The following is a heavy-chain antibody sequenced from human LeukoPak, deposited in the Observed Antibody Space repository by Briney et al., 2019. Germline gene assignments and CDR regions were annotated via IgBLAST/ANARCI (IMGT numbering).Heavy chain of an antibody. CDR3: ASGPYAYDSSGAFDI. CDR2: INPGGRT. J-gene: IGHJ3*02. CDR1: GGPFCGYL. D-gene: IGHD3-22*01. V-gene: IGHV4-34*01. Sequence: SEALSVICDGYGGPFCGYLWRGIGQPAGKGLEWMGEINPGGRTNYNPSLKRRVTISVDTSKTQFSLKLSSVTAANTAVYFCASGPYAYDSSGAFDIWGQGTMVTVSS.